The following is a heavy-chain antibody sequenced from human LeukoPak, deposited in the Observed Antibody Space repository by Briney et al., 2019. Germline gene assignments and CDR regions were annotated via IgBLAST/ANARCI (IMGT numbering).Heavy chain of an antibody. CDR2: ISYDGSNK. CDR3: AREPNTYYDFWSGYLPYYYYGMDV. J-gene: IGHJ6*02. D-gene: IGHD3-3*01. V-gene: IGHV3-30-3*01. Sequence: GGSLRLSCAASGFTFSSYAMHWVRQAPGKGLEWVAVISYDGSNKYYADSVKGRFTISRDNSKNTLYLQMNSLRAEDTAVYYCAREPNTYYDFWSGYLPYYYYGMDVWGQGTTVTVSS. CDR1: GFTFSSYA.